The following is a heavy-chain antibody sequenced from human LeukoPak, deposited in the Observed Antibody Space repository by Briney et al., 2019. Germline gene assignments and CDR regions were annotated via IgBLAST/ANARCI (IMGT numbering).Heavy chain of an antibody. Sequence: PSETLSLTCTVSGGSISSSSYYWGWIRQPPGKGLEWIGSIYYSGSTYYNPSLKSRVTISVDTSKNQFSLKLSSVTAADTAVYYCARGHEGLRLFDYWGQGTLVTVSS. J-gene: IGHJ4*02. V-gene: IGHV4-39*07. CDR2: IYYSGST. D-gene: IGHD6-25*01. CDR3: ARGHEGLRLFDY. CDR1: GGSISSSSYY.